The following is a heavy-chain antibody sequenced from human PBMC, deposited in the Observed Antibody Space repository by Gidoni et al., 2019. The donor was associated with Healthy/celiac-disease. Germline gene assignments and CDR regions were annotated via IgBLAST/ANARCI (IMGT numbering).Heavy chain of an antibody. J-gene: IGHJ6*02. V-gene: IGHV3-74*01. Sequence: EVQLVESGGGLVQPGGSLRLSCEASGLPFSSYWMHWVRQAPGKGLVWVSRINSDGSSTSYADSVKGRFTISRDNAKNTLYLQMNSLRAEDTAVYYCARDRVYATSSYYYGMDVWGQGTTVTVSS. CDR2: INSDGSST. CDR3: ARDRVYATSSYYYGMDV. D-gene: IGHD2-8*01. CDR1: GLPFSSYW.